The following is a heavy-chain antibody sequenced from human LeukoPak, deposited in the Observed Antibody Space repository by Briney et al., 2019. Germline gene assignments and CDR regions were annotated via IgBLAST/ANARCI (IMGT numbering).Heavy chain of an antibody. CDR1: GGTFSSYA. CDR3: ARAGDIVVVAHYYYYMDV. D-gene: IGHD2-21*01. CDR2: IIPIFGTA. J-gene: IGHJ6*03. V-gene: IGHV1-69*13. Sequence: GASVKVSCKASGGTFSSYAISWVRQAPGQGLEWMGGIIPIFGTANYAQKFQGRVTITADESTSTAYMELSSLRSEDTAVYYCARAGDIVVVAHYYYYMDVWGKGTTVTVSS.